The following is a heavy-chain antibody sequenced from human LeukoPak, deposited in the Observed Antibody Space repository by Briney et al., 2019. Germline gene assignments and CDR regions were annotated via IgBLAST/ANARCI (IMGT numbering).Heavy chain of an antibody. CDR3: ARQAPSSGTTFDI. J-gene: IGHJ3*02. Sequence: PSETLSLICIVSGGSISSSSYYWGWIRQPPGKGLEWIGSIYYSGNTYYNPSLKGRVTISVDTPKNQFSLKLSSVTAADTAVYYCARQAPSSGTTFDIWGQGTLVTVSS. CDR2: IYYSGNT. CDR1: GGSISSSSYY. V-gene: IGHV4-39*01. D-gene: IGHD6-19*01.